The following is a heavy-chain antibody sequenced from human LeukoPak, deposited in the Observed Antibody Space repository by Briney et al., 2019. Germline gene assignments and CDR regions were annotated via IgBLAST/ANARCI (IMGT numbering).Heavy chain of an antibody. CDR1: GGSVSSGGYF. CDR3: ARVNHEGVGSTQITPPREFDF. CDR2: IYNNDIT. V-gene: IGHV4-31*03. D-gene: IGHD1-26*01. J-gene: IGHJ4*02. Sequence: SETLSLTCTVSGGSVSSGGYFWSWIRQRPGKGLEWMGHIYNNDITYYSPSLKSRLSISVDTSRNQFSLSLSSVTAADTAVYYCARVNHEGVGSTQITPPREFDFWGQGTLVTVSS.